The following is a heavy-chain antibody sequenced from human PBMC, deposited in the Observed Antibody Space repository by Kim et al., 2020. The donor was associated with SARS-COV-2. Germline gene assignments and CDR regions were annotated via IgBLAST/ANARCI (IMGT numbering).Heavy chain of an antibody. CDR2: ISSSSSTI. Sequence: GGSLRLSCAASGFTFSSYSMNWVRQAPGKGLEWVSYISSSSSTIYYADSVKGRFTISRDNAKNSLYLQMNSLRDEDTAVYYCAREEWELLPMPGGMDVWGQGTTVTVSS. V-gene: IGHV3-48*02. CDR3: AREEWELLPMPGGMDV. CDR1: GFTFSSYS. J-gene: IGHJ6*02. D-gene: IGHD1-26*01.